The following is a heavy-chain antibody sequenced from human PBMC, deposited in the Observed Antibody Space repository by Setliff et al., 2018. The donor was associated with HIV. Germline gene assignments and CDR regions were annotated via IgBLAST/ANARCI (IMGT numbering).Heavy chain of an antibody. V-gene: IGHV4-39*01. D-gene: IGHD6-19*01. CDR1: GGSISSSSFY. CDR3: ASQGRSGWLWGGFVS. CDR2: IYYSGST. J-gene: IGHJ4*02. Sequence: KPSETLSLTCTVSGGSISSSSFYWTWVRQPPGEGLEWIGNIYYSGSTYYNPSLKSRITISVDTSQNQFSLKLRSVTAADTAVYYCASQGRSGWLWGGFVSWGQGTLVTVSS.